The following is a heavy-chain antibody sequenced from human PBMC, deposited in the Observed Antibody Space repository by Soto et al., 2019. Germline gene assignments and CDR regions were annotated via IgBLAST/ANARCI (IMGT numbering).Heavy chain of an antibody. D-gene: IGHD6-13*01. V-gene: IGHV4-31*03. CDR3: ARMSATGTRWFDP. Sequence: QVQLQESGPGLVKPSQTLSLTCTVSGGSFSSGAYHWSWVRQHPGHGLEWIASISYRGITYSNPSLKSRLSMSVDTSKNQFSLNLTSVPAADTAVYHCARMSATGTRWFDPWGQGTLVTVSS. J-gene: IGHJ5*02. CDR2: ISYRGIT. CDR1: GGSFSSGAYH.